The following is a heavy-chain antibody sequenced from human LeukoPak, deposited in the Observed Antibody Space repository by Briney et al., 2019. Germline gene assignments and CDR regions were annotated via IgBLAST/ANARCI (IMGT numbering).Heavy chain of an antibody. D-gene: IGHD3-10*01. CDR2: IKGDGSEE. CDR1: GLIFSSYW. CDR3: ARDREGCIKGMCYDACDI. V-gene: IGHV3-7*01. J-gene: IGHJ3*02. Sequence: GGSLRLSCAASGLIFSSYWMTWVRQAPGKGLEWVANIKGDGSEEHYVDSVKGRFTISRDNAKNSLYLQMNSLRVDDTAVYFCARDREGCIKGMCYDACDIWGQGTMVTVSS.